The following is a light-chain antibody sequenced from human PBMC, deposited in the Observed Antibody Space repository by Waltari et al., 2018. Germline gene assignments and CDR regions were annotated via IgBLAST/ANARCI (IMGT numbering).Light chain of an antibody. CDR2: VNSDGSH. CDR1: SGHSSNA. CDR3: QTGGHGTWV. Sequence: QLVLTQSPSASASLGASVQLTCTLSSGHSSNAVAWPQPRPEKGPRYLMKVNSDGSHSRGDEIPDRFSGSSSGAERYLTISNLQSEDEADYYCQTGGHGTWVFGGGTGLTVV. V-gene: IGLV4-69*01. J-gene: IGLJ3*02.